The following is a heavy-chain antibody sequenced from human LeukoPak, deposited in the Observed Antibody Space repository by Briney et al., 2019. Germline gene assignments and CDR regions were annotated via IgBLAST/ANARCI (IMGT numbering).Heavy chain of an antibody. J-gene: IGHJ3*02. CDR1: GGTFSSYA. V-gene: IGHV1-18*01. D-gene: IGHD3-10*01. CDR3: ARDFDYGSPSAFDI. CDR2: ISAYNGNT. Sequence: ASVKVSCKASGGTFSSYAISWVRQAPGQGLEWMGWISAYNGNTNYAQKLQGRVTMTTDTSTSTAYMELRSLRSDDTAVYYCARDFDYGSPSAFDIWGQGTMVTVSS.